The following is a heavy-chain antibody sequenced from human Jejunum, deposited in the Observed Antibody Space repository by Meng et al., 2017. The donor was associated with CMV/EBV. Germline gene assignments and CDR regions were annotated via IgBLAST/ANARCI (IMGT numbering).Heavy chain of an antibody. CDR2: IYSTGST. CDR1: GGSISNYY. V-gene: IGHV4-59*01. D-gene: IGHD3-10*01. Sequence: GGSISNYYWHWIRQPTGEGLEWIGYIYSTGSTIYNPSLESRVTISVDTSTNQFFLTLSSVTAADRAVYYCARGEGFYGPGSSEHWGQGTLVTVSS. J-gene: IGHJ4*02. CDR3: ARGEGFYGPGSSEH.